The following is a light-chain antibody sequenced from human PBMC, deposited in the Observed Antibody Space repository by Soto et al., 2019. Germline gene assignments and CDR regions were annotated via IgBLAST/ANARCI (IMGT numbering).Light chain of an antibody. J-gene: IGKJ1*01. V-gene: IGKV1-5*01. CDR2: DAS. CDR3: QQYNSYLWT. CDR1: QSVSSW. Sequence: DIQMTQSPSTLSASVGDRVTISCWASQSVSSWLAWYQQKPGKAPKLLIYDASSLESGVPSRFRGGGSGTEFTLTITSLQPDDFATYYCQQYNSYLWTFGQGTKVDIK.